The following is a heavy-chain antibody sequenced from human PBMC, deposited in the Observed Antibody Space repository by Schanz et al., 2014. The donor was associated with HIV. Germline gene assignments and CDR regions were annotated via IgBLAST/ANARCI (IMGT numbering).Heavy chain of an antibody. CDR2: INHSGST. Sequence: QLVESGGGLVQPGGSLRLSCVASGFTFTNNWMNWIRQAPGKGLQWIGEINHSGSTDYNPSLKSRGTISVDTSKNQFSLKLSSVSAADTAVYYCARDSTMDYFDYWGQGTLVTVSS. CDR1: GFTFTNNW. D-gene: IGHD3-3*02. V-gene: IGHV4-4*02. J-gene: IGHJ4*02. CDR3: ARDSTMDYFDY.